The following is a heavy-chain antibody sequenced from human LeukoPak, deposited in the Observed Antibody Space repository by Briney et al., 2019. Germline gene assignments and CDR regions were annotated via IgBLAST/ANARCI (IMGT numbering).Heavy chain of an antibody. CDR2: ISDSGGYT. CDR1: GFTFSSFA. D-gene: IGHD3-10*01. V-gene: IGHV3-23*01. CDR3: AKLGNFASGSYSD. Sequence: PGGSLGLSCAASGFTFSSFAMSWVRQAPGKGLEWVSAISDSGGYTYYADSVKGRLTTSRDNSKNTLYLQMNSLRAEDTAVYYCAKLGNFASGSYSDWGQGTLVTVSS. J-gene: IGHJ4*02.